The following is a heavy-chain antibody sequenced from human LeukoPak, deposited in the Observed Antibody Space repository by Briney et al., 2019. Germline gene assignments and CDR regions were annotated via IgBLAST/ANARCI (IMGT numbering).Heavy chain of an antibody. Sequence: SQTLSLTCTVSGGSISSGGYYWSWIRQHPGKGLEWIGYIYYSGSTYYNPSLKSRVTISVDTSKNQFSLKLSSVTAADTAVYYCAREVADYDSSGYYSSGDWFDPWGQGTLVTVSS. CDR2: IYYSGST. CDR3: AREVADYDSSGYYSSGDWFDP. CDR1: GGSISSGGYY. V-gene: IGHV4-31*03. J-gene: IGHJ5*02. D-gene: IGHD3-22*01.